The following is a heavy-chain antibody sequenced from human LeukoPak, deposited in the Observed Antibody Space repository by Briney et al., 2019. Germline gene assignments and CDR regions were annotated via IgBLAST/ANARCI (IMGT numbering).Heavy chain of an antibody. CDR1: GFTFSSYA. CDR3: AREYSSSRYFDY. V-gene: IGHV3-23*01. Sequence: PGGSLRLSCAASGFTFSSYAMSWVRQAPGKGLEWVSAISGSGGSTYYADSVKGRFTISRDNAENTLYLQMNSLRAEDTAVYYCAREYSSSRYFDYWGQGTLVTVSS. CDR2: ISGSGGST. J-gene: IGHJ4*02. D-gene: IGHD6-6*01.